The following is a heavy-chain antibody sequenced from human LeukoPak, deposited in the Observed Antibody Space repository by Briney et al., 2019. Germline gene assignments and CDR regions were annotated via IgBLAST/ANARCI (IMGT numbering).Heavy chain of an antibody. Sequence: PGGSLRLSCAASGFTVSSNYMSWVRQAPGKGLEWVSVIYSGGSTYYADPVKGRFTISRDNSKNTLYLQMNSLRAEDTAVYYCARDMDGYNSRFDYWGQGTLVTVSS. CDR1: GFTVSSNY. D-gene: IGHD5-24*01. CDR2: IYSGGST. CDR3: ARDMDGYNSRFDY. V-gene: IGHV3-53*01. J-gene: IGHJ4*02.